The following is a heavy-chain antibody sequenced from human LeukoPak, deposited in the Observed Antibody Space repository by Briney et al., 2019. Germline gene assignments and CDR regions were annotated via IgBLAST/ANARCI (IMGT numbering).Heavy chain of an antibody. CDR3: ARDFGPLGY. D-gene: IGHD3-3*01. J-gene: IGHJ4*02. Sequence: SVTVSCKASGGTFSSYAISWVRQAPGQGLEWMGRIIPILGTANYAQKFQGRVTITADKSTSTAYMELSSLRSEDTAVYYCARDFGPLGYWGQGTLVTASS. V-gene: IGHV1-69*04. CDR1: GGTFSSYA. CDR2: IIPILGTA.